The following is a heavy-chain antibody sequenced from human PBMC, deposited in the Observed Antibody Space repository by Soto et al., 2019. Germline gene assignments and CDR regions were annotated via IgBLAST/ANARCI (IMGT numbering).Heavy chain of an antibody. D-gene: IGHD3-16*02. V-gene: IGHV1-24*01. CDR1: GYTLTELA. CDR2: LDLEDDET. J-gene: IGHJ5*02. CDR3: ARSSAGVFGIIIERSNWLAP. Sequence: ASVKVSCKVSGYTLTELAMHWVRQAPGKGLEWMGGLDLEDDETIYAQTFQGRITMTRDTSTSTVYMELRSLRSEDTAIYYCARSSAGVFGIIIERSNWLAPWGQGSLVTVSS.